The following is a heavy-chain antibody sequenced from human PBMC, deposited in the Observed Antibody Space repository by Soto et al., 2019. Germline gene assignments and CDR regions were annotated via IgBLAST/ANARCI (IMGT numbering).Heavy chain of an antibody. CDR2: IYFSGST. CDR1: GGSISGYY. CDR3: ARRPLSSYYFDY. V-gene: IGHV4-59*08. J-gene: IGHJ4*02. Sequence: PSETLSLTCTVSGGSISGYYWSWIRQPPGKGLGWIAYIYFSGSTNYNPSLKSRITISVDTSKNQFSLTLSSVTAADTAVYYCARRPLSSYYFDYWGLGTLVTVSS. D-gene: IGHD3-10*01.